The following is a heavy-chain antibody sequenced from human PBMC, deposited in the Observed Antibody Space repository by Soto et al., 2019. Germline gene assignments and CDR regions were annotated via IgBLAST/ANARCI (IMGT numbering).Heavy chain of an antibody. CDR1: GEGVSSTSAA. J-gene: IGHJ4*02. Sequence: SQTLSLTCDISGEGVSSTSAAWNWIRQSPSRGLEWLGRTYYRSKWYNDYGVSVKSRISINPDTSKNQFSLKVSSATAADTAVYYCARHSNRNYGLYYFDYWGLGALVTVSS. CDR3: ARHSNRNYGLYYFDY. V-gene: IGHV6-1*01. CDR2: TYYRSKWYN. D-gene: IGHD4-4*01.